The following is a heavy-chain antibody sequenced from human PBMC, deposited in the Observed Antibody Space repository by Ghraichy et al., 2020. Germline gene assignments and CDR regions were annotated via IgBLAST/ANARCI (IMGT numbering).Heavy chain of an antibody. D-gene: IGHD3-10*01. CDR2: ISYDGSNK. CDR3: AREGLLWFGELAHYFDY. V-gene: IGHV3-30*04. CDR1: GFTFSSYA. Sequence: GGSLRLSCAASGFTFSSYAMHWVRQAPGKGLEWVAVISYDGSNKYYADSVKGRFTISRDNSKNTLYLQMNSLRAEDTAVYYCAREGLLWFGELAHYFDYWGQGTLVTVSS. J-gene: IGHJ4*02.